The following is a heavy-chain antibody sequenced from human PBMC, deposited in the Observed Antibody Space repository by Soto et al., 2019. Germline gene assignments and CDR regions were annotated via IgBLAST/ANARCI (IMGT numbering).Heavy chain of an antibody. V-gene: IGHV3-21*01. CDR1: GFTFSSYS. J-gene: IGHJ4*02. CDR3: ARENYYDSSGYYAFDY. D-gene: IGHD3-22*01. CDR2: ISSSSSYI. Sequence: GGSLRLSCAASGFTFSSYSMNWVRQAPGKGLEWVSSISSSSSYIYYADSVKGRFTISRDNAKNSLYLQMNSLRAEDTAVYYCARENYYDSSGYYAFDYWGQGTLVTVSS.